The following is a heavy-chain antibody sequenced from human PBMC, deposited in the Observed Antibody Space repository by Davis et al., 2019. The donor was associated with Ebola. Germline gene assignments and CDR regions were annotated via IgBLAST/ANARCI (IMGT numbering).Heavy chain of an antibody. D-gene: IGHD5-24*01. Sequence: GESLKISCAASGFTFTTYPMNWVRQAPGKGLEWVSSISWSSTYIYYADSVMGRFTISRDNAKNSLYLQMNSLRDEDTAVYYCARESTRPFDYWGQGTLVAVSS. V-gene: IGHV3-21*01. CDR3: ARESTRPFDY. CDR1: GFTFTTYP. J-gene: IGHJ4*02. CDR2: ISWSSTYI.